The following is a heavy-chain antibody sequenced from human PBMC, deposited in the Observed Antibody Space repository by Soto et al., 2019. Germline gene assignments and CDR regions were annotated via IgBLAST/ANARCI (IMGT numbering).Heavy chain of an antibody. Sequence: QVQLVESGGGVVQPGRSLRLSCAASGFTFSSYGMHWVRQAPGKGLEWVAVISYDGSNKYYADSVKGRFTISRDNSKNTLYLQMNSLRAEDRAVYYCAKDRSSGWYGYYYYGMDVWGQGTTVTVSS. CDR2: ISYDGSNK. V-gene: IGHV3-30*18. D-gene: IGHD6-19*01. CDR3: AKDRSSGWYGYYYYGMDV. J-gene: IGHJ6*02. CDR1: GFTFSSYG.